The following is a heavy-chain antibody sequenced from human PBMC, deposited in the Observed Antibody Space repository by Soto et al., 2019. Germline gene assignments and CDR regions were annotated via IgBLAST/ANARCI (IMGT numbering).Heavy chain of an antibody. CDR2: ISGSGGST. CDR1: GFTFSSYA. CDR3: AKDLEYSSSFRTRPAENYFDY. D-gene: IGHD6-6*01. J-gene: IGHJ4*02. Sequence: PGGSLRLSCAASGFTFSSYAMSWVRQAPGKGLEWVSAISGSGGSTYYADSVKGRFTISRDNSKNTLYLQMNSLRADDTAVYYCAKDLEYSSSFRTRPAENYFDYWGQGTLVTVSS. V-gene: IGHV3-23*01.